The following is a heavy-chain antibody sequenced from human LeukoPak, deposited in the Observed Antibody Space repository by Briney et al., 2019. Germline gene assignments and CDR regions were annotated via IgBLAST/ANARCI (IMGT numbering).Heavy chain of an antibody. J-gene: IGHJ3*02. CDR2: IKQDGSAK. V-gene: IGHV3-7*01. Sequence: GGSLRLSCAASGFTFNNYWMSWVRQVPGKGLQWVANIKQDGSAKFYVDSVKGRFTISRDNTKNSLYLRMNSLRVEDTAVYYCARGDFSDCGDYVDAFDIWGQGTMVTVSS. CDR1: GFTFNNYW. D-gene: IGHD4-17*01. CDR3: ARGDFSDCGDYVDAFDI.